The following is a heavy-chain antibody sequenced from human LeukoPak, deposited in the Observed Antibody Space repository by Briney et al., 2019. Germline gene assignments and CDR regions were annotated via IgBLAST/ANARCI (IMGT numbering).Heavy chain of an antibody. V-gene: IGHV4-59*08. CDR1: GASITSYY. CDR2: IYYSGST. CDR3: ARLSIVGATNFGY. Sequence: PSETLSLTCTVSGASITSYYWSWIRQPPGKGLEWIGYIYYSGSTTYKPSLKSRVTISVDTSKNQFSLKLSSVTAADTAVYYCARLSIVGATNFGYWGQGTLVTVSS. D-gene: IGHD1-26*01. J-gene: IGHJ4*01.